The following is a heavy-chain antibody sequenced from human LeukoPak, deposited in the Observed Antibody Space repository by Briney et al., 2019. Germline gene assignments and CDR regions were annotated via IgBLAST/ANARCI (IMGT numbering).Heavy chain of an antibody. J-gene: IGHJ5*02. CDR1: GGSISSSSYY. V-gene: IGHV4-39*01. Sequence: SETLSLTCTVSGGSISSSSYYWGWIRQPPGKGLEWIGSIYYRGSTYYNPSLKSRVTISVDTSKNQFSLKLSSVTAADTAVYYCARHDRYLTAHIVVVPAAPFDPWGQGTLVTVSS. D-gene: IGHD2-2*01. CDR3: ARHDRYLTAHIVVVPAAPFDP. CDR2: IYYRGST.